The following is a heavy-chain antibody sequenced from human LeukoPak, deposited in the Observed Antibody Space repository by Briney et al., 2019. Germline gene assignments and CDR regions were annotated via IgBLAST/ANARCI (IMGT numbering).Heavy chain of an antibody. CDR3: AGDRGWLIAS. J-gene: IGHJ4*02. CDR1: GFTFSHFW. CDR2: IKQDGSET. Sequence: GGSLRLSCAGSGFTFSHFWMNWVRQVPGKGLEWVAIIKQDGSETYYVDSVKGRFTISRDNAKNSVYLQMNSLRAEDTAVYYCAGDRGWLIASWGQGTLVTVSS. V-gene: IGHV3-7*01. D-gene: IGHD6-19*01.